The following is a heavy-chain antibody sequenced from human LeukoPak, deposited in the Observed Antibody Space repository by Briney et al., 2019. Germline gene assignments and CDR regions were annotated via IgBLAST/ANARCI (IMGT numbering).Heavy chain of an antibody. Sequence: SETLSLTCTVFGGSISSSNYYWGWIRQPPGRGLEWIGSIYYSGSTCYNPSLKSRVTISVDTSKNQFSLKLSSVTAADTAVYYCARHSSSTSPDRYWGQGTLVTVSS. CDR1: GGSISSSNYY. D-gene: IGHD2-2*01. J-gene: IGHJ4*02. V-gene: IGHV4-39*01. CDR2: IYYSGST. CDR3: ARHSSSTSPDRY.